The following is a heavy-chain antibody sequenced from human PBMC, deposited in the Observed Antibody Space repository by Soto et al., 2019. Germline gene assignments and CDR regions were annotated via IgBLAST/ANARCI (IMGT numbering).Heavy chain of an antibody. D-gene: IGHD5-12*01. CDR2: ISGSGGST. Sequence: GGSLRLSCAASGFTFSIYAMSWVRQAPGKGLEWVSAISGSGGSTYYADSVKGRFTISRDNSKNTLYLQMNSLRAEDTAVYYCAKDRRSVSDGATEYFDYWGQGTLVTVSS. CDR3: AKDRRSVSDGATEYFDY. V-gene: IGHV3-23*01. J-gene: IGHJ4*02. CDR1: GFTFSIYA.